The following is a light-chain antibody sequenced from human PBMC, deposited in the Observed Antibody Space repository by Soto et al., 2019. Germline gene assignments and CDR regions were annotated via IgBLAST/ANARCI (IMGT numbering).Light chain of an antibody. CDR3: SSSVGGPNWV. CDR2: EVN. J-gene: IGLJ3*02. Sequence: QSALTQPASVSGSPGQSIAISCTGTSSDVGGYDRVSWDQQHPGKAPTLMIYEVNKRPAGVSNRFSGSKSGNTASLTISGLQAEDEADYYCSSSVGGPNWVFGGGTTLTLL. V-gene: IGLV2-23*02. CDR1: SSDVGGYDR.